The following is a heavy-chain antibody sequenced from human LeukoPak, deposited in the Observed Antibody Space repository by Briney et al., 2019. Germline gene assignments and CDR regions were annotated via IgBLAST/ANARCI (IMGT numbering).Heavy chain of an antibody. J-gene: IGHJ6*02. D-gene: IGHD3-10*01. CDR1: GGSISSSSYY. CDR3: ARVLLWFGELLSYYYYGMDV. Sequence: SETLSLTCTVSGGSISSSSYYWGWIRQPPGKGLEWIGSIYYSGSTYYNPSLKSRVTISVDTSKNQFSLKLSSVTAADTAVYYCARVLLWFGELLSYYYYGMDVWGQGTTVTVSS. CDR2: IYYSGST. V-gene: IGHV4-39*07.